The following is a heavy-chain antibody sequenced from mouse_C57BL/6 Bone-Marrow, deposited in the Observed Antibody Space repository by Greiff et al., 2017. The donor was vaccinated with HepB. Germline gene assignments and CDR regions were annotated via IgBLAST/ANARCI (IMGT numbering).Heavy chain of an antibody. Sequence: EVKLMESGPELVKPGASVKIPCKASGYTFTDYNMDWVKQSHGKSLEWIGDINPNNGGTIYNQKFKGKATLTVDKSSSTAYMELRSLTSEDTAVYYCARRARWTPFAYWGQGTLVTVSA. CDR1: GYTFTDYN. V-gene: IGHV1-18*01. CDR2: INPNNGGT. J-gene: IGHJ3*01. D-gene: IGHD2-3*01. CDR3: ARRARWTPFAY.